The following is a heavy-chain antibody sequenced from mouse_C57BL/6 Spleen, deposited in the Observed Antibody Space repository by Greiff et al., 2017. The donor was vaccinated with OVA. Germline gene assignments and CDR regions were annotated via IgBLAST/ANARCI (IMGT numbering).Heavy chain of an antibody. CDR3: ARHERDSSGYDFDY. V-gene: IGHV1-64*01. D-gene: IGHD3-2*02. CDR2: IHPNSGST. Sequence: QVQLQQPGAELVKPGASVKLSCKASGYTFTSYWMHWVKQRPGQGLEWIGMIHPNSGSTNYNEKFKDKATLTADKSSSTVYMELSRLTSEDSAVYFCARHERDSSGYDFDYWGQGTTLTVSS. CDR1: GYTFTSYW. J-gene: IGHJ2*01.